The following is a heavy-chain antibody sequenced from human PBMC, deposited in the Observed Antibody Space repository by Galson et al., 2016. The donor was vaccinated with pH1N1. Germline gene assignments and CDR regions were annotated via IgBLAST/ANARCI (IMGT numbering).Heavy chain of an antibody. CDR3: EREDYYDTDLSDWYFDL. Sequence: PVKVSCKASGGTFGSYGINWVRQAPGQGLEWMGGIIPIFKTTKYAQNFQGRVTITADESTTTAYMELSSLRSEDTAVYYCEREDYYDTDLSDWYFDLWGRGTLLTVSS. J-gene: IGHJ2*01. V-gene: IGHV1-69*13. CDR1: GGTFGSYG. CDR2: IIPIFKTT. D-gene: IGHD3-22*01.